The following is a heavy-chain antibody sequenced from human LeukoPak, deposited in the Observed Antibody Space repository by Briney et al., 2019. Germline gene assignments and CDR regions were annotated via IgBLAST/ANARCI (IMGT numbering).Heavy chain of an antibody. CDR1: VDSIISNIYW. D-gene: IGHD3/OR15-3a*01. J-gene: IGHJ3*01. Sequence: SETLSLTCTVSVDSIISNIYWWDWLRLPPGKGLEWIGATFYTGRTFYSPSLKSRVSISVDTSKNQFSLDLSSATAADTAVYYCARRRHNFDFYDVWGQGTRVTVSS. V-gene: IGHV4-39*01. CDR3: ARRRHNFDFYDV. CDR2: TFYTGRT.